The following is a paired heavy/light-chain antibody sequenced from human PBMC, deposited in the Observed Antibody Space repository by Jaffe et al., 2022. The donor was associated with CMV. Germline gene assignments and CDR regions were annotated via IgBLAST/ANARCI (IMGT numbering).Heavy chain of an antibody. V-gene: IGHV3-11*06. CDR1: GFTFSDYY. CDR2: ISSSSSYT. J-gene: IGHJ6*03. CDR3: ARVPVEVISGGLNYYYYYMDV. D-gene: IGHD3-10*01. Sequence: QVQLVESGGGLVKPGGSLRLSCAASGFTFSDYYMSWIRQAPGKGLEWVSYISSSSSYTNYADSVKGRFTISRDNAKNSLYLQMNSLRAEDTAVYYCARVPVEVISGGLNYYYYYMDVWGKGTTVTVSS.
Light chain of an antibody. J-gene: IGKJ5*01. Sequence: EIVLTQSPATLSLSPGERATLSCRASQSVSSYLAWYQQKPGQAPRLLIYDASNRATGIPARFSGSGSGTDFTLTISSLEPEDFAVYYCQQRSNWQVTFGQGTRLEIK. V-gene: IGKV3-11*01. CDR1: QSVSSY. CDR2: DAS. CDR3: QQRSNWQVT.